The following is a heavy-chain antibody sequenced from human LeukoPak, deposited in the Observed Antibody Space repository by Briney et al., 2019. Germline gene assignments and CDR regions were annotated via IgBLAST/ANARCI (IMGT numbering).Heavy chain of an antibody. V-gene: IGHV3-20*04. CDR1: GFTFDDYG. J-gene: IGHJ6*03. CDR3: ARDIHDYMDV. CDR2: INWNGGST. Sequence: GGSLRLSCAASGFTFDDYGMSWVRQAPGKGLEWVSGINWNGGSTGYADSVKGRFTISRDDSKNTVYLQMNSLRAEDTAVYYCARDIHDYMDVWGKGTTVTISS.